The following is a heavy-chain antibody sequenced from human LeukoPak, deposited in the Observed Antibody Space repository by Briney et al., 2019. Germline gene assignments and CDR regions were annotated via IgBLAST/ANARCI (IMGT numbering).Heavy chain of an antibody. Sequence: ASVKVSCKASGNIFTDYYIHWMRQAPGLGLEWMGWINPNSGGTDYAQNFQGRVTMTRDTSISTAYMELSRLTSDDTAVYYCARDRLYSRGRDSDYWGQGTLVTVSS. CDR3: ARDRLYSRGRDSDY. J-gene: IGHJ4*02. D-gene: IGHD3-22*01. V-gene: IGHV1-2*02. CDR2: INPNSGGT. CDR1: GNIFTDYY.